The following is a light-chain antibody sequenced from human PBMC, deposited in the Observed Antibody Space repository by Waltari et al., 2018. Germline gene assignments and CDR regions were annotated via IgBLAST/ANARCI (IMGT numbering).Light chain of an antibody. CDR3: QQYYDIPYT. J-gene: IGKJ2*01. V-gene: IGKV2-29*02. CDR2: EVS. CDR1: QSLLHSDGKTY. Sequence: DIVMTQTPLSLSVTPGQPASISCNSSQSLLHSDGKTYLFWYLQKPGQSPQLLIYEVSSRFSGVPDRFSGSGSGTDFTLTISTLQAEDVAVYYCQQYYDIPYTFGRGTKLEIQ.